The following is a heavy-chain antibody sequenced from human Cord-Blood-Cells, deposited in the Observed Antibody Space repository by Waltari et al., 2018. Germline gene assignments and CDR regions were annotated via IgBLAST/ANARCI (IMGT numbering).Heavy chain of an antibody. D-gene: IGHD2-2*02. V-gene: IGHV4-61*01. J-gene: IGHJ3*02. CDR2: IYYSGST. Sequence: QVQLQESGPGLVKPSETLSLTCTVSGGSVSSGSYYWSWIRQPPGKGLEWIGYIYYSGSTNYNPSLKSRVTISVDTSKNQFSLKLSSVTAADTAVYYCARENIVVVPAAIYAFDIWGQGTMVTVSS. CDR1: GGSVSSGSYY. CDR3: ARENIVVVPAAIYAFDI.